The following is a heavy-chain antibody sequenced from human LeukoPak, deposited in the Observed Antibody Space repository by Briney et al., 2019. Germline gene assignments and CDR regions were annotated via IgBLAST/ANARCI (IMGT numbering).Heavy chain of an antibody. D-gene: IGHD3-3*01. J-gene: IGHJ4*02. CDR3: AKDAGYDFWSGYLLSDY. CDR1: GFTFSSYG. V-gene: IGHV3-30*02. CDR2: IRYDGSNK. Sequence: GSLRLSCAASGFTFSSYGMHWVRQAPGKGLEWVAFIRYDGSNKYYADSVKGRFTISRDNSKNTLYLQMNSLRAEDTAVYYCAKDAGYDFWSGYLLSDYWGQGTLVTVSS.